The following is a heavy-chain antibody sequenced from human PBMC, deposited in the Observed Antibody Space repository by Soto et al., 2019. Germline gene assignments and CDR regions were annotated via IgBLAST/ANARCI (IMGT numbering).Heavy chain of an antibody. J-gene: IGHJ4*02. V-gene: IGHV3-23*01. CDR3: ANSLPSRDYRHMYYFDY. Sequence: EVQLLESGGGLVQPGGSLRLSCAASGFTFSSYAMSWVRQAPGKGLEWVSAISGSGGSTYYADSVKGRFTISRDNSKNTLYLQMNSLRAEDTAVYYCANSLPSRDYRHMYYFDYWGQGTLVTVSS. CDR2: ISGSGGST. D-gene: IGHD3-16*01. CDR1: GFTFSSYA.